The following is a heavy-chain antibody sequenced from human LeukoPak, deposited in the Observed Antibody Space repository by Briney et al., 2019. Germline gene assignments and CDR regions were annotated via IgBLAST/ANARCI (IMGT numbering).Heavy chain of an antibody. CDR1: GFTFSSYA. J-gene: IGHJ4*02. D-gene: IGHD1-26*01. CDR3: ARGARGSYSY. Sequence: GGSLRLSCAASGFTFSSYAMSWVRQAPGKGLEWVSVISGSDGSTHYTDSVKGRFTISRDNSKNTLYLQMNSLRAEDTAVYYCARGARGSYSYWGQGTLVTVSS. CDR2: ISGSDGST. V-gene: IGHV3-23*01.